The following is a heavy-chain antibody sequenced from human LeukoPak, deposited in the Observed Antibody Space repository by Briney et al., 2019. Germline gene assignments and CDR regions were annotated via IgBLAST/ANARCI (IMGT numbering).Heavy chain of an antibody. Sequence: AASVKVSCTASGGTFSSYAISWVRQAPGQGLEWMGGIIPIFGTANYAQKFQGRVTITADESTSTAYMELSSLRSEDTAVYYCARLGPYYDSSGYGEYNWFDPWGQGTLVTVSS. CDR1: GGTFSSYA. J-gene: IGHJ5*02. CDR3: ARLGPYYDSSGYGEYNWFDP. V-gene: IGHV1-69*13. CDR2: IIPIFGTA. D-gene: IGHD3-22*01.